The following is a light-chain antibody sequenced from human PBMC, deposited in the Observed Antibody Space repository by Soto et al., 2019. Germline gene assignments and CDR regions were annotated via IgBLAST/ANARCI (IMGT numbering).Light chain of an antibody. CDR3: SSYTSSSTPFYV. J-gene: IGLJ1*01. Sequence: QSVLTQPASVSGSPGQSITISCTGTSSDVGGYNYVSWYQQHPGKAPKLMIYEVSNRPSGVSNRFSGSKSGNTASLTISGLQAEDVADYYCSSYTSSSTPFYVFGTGTKVTVL. CDR1: SSDVGGYNY. V-gene: IGLV2-14*01. CDR2: EVS.